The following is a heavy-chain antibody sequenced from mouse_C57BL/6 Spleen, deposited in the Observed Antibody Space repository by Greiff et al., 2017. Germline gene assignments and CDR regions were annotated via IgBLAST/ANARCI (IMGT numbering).Heavy chain of an antibody. V-gene: IGHV1-82*01. J-gene: IGHJ2*01. D-gene: IGHD1-1*02. Sequence: VQLKQSGPELVKPGASVKISCKASGYAFSSSWMNWVKQRPGKGLEWIGRIYPGDGDTNYNGKFKGKATLTADKSSSTAYMQLSSLTSEDSAVYFCARVSGIFYFDYWGQGTTLTVSS. CDR3: ARVSGIFYFDY. CDR2: IYPGDGDT. CDR1: GYAFSSSW.